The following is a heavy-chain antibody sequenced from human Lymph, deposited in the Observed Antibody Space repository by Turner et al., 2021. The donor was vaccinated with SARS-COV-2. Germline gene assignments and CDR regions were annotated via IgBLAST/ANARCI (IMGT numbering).Heavy chain of an antibody. J-gene: IGHJ6*02. D-gene: IGHD2-2*01. CDR3: ARIVTPGMGGGVYYYYYGMDV. CDR2: IIPMLGIA. CDR1: GGTFSSSA. Sequence: QVQLVQSGAEVKKPGSSVQVSCKASGGTFSSSAISWVLQAPGQGLEWMGVIIPMLGIANYPQKFQGIVTITADKSTSTAKMELSSLKSEDTAVYYCARIVTPGMGGGVYYYYYGMDVWGQGTTVTVSS. V-gene: IGHV1-69*10.